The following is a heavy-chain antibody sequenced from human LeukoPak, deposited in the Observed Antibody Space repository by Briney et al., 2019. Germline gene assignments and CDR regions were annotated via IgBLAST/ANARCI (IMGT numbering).Heavy chain of an antibody. D-gene: IGHD6-6*01. CDR2: VNPNNGST. J-gene: IGHJ6*03. CDR3: ARGTYVSSSVGSLYYYFMDV. CDR1: GYTFTGYY. Sequence: ASVKVSCKASGYTFTGYYMHWVRQAPGQGLEWMGRVNPNNGSTNYAQKFQGRVTMTRDTSISTAYMELSRLRFDDTAVYYCARGTYVSSSVGSLYYYFMDVWGKGTTVTVSS. V-gene: IGHV1-2*06.